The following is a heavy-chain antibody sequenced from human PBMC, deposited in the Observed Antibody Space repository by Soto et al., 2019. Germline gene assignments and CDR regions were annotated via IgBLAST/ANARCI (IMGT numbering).Heavy chain of an antibody. CDR2: ISWNSGSI. J-gene: IGHJ6*02. V-gene: IGHV3-9*01. CDR1: GFTFDYYA. CDR3: AKDMSGYTRYYYYGMDV. D-gene: IGHD3-3*01. Sequence: GGSLRLSCAASGFTFDYYAMHWVRQAPGKGLEWVSGISWNSGSIGYADSVKGRFTISRDNAKNSLYLQMNSLRAEDTALYYCAKDMSGYTRYYYYGMDVWGQGTTVTVSS.